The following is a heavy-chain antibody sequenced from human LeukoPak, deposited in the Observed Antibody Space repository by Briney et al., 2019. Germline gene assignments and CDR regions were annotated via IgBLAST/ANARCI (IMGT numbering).Heavy chain of an antibody. J-gene: IGHJ4*02. CDR1: GFTFSSYA. Sequence: GGSLRLSCAASGFTFSSYALHWVRQASGKGLEWVGRIRSTANGYATAYAASVKGRFTISRDDSKNTAYLQMDSLKTEDTAVYYCTGNYYGSGSYADFDYWGQGTLVTVSS. CDR3: TGNYYGSGSYADFDY. D-gene: IGHD3-10*01. CDR2: IRSTANGYAT. V-gene: IGHV3-73*01.